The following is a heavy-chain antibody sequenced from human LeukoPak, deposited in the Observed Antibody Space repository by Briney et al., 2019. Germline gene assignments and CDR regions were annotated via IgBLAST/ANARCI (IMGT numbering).Heavy chain of an antibody. CDR3: ARESFTTVTSATDAFDI. J-gene: IGHJ3*02. CDR2: INPNSGGT. V-gene: IGHV1-2*02. Sequence: ASVKVSCKASGYTFSDYYIHWVRQAPGQGLEWMGWINPNSGGTNSAQKFQGRVTMTRDTSISTAYMELSRLRSDDTAVYYCARESFTTVTSATDAFDIWGQGTMVTVSS. D-gene: IGHD4-17*01. CDR1: GYTFSDYY.